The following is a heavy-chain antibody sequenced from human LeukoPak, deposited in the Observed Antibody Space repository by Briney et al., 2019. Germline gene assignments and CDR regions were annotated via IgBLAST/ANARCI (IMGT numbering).Heavy chain of an antibody. CDR3: ARESFTTVTSATDAFDI. J-gene: IGHJ3*02. CDR2: INPNSGGT. V-gene: IGHV1-2*02. Sequence: ASVKVSCKASGYTFSDYYIHWVRQAPGQGLEWMGWINPNSGGTNSAQKFQGRVTMTRDTSISTAYMELSRLRSDDTAVYYCARESFTTVTSATDAFDIWGQGTMVTVSS. D-gene: IGHD4-17*01. CDR1: GYTFSDYY.